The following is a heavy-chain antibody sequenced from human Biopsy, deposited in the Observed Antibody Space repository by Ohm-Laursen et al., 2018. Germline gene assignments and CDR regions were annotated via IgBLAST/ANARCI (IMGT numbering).Heavy chain of an antibody. CDR2: TDTTSGTK. D-gene: IGHD1/OR15-1a*01. Sequence: SLRFSCSASGFSFSSYSMNWARQAPGKGLEWVSYTDTTSGTKFYADSVKGRFTISRDNAKNSLYLQMTSLRAEDTAVCFFVRGWWNRSSLFLDHWGQGSLVTVSS. CDR1: GFSFSSYS. CDR3: VRGWWNRSSLFLDH. V-gene: IGHV3-48*01. J-gene: IGHJ4*02.